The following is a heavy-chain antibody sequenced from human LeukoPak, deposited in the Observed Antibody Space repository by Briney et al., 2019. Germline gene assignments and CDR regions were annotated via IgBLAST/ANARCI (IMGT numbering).Heavy chain of an antibody. CDR3: ARLVVPAATENWFDP. V-gene: IGHV3-7*01. J-gene: IGHJ5*02. CDR1: GFTFSSYW. D-gene: IGHD2-2*01. Sequence: GGSLRLSCAASGFTFSSYWMSWVRQAPGKGLEWGANIKQDGSEKYYVDSVKGRFTISRDNAKNSLYLQMNSLRAEDTAVYYCARLVVPAATENWFDPWGQGTLVTVFS. CDR2: IKQDGSEK.